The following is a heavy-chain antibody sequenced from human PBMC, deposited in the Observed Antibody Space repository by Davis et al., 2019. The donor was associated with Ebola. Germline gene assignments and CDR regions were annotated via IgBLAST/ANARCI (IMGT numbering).Heavy chain of an antibody. Sequence: PSETLSLTCTVSGGSVSSGSYYWSWIRQPPGKGLEWIGYIYYSGSTNYNPSLKSRVTISVDTSKNQFSLKLSSVTAADTAVYYCARDSSSWSGYFDYWGQGTLVTVSS. J-gene: IGHJ4*02. CDR1: GGSVSSGSYY. CDR2: IYYSGST. V-gene: IGHV4-61*01. D-gene: IGHD6-13*01. CDR3: ARDSSSWSGYFDY.